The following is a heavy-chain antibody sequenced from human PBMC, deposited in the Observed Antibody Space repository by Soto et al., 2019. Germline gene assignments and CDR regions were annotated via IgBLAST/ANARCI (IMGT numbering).Heavy chain of an antibody. Sequence: PSETLSLTCTVSGGSISTSGDYWSWIRQHPGKGLEWIGYISFRGLTDYNPSLKSRLTLSVDTSANQFSLNLTSVTAADTAIYFCARVSNDFSYAWFDPWGQGTLVTVS. D-gene: IGHD4-4*01. CDR1: GGSISTSGDY. CDR2: ISFRGLT. CDR3: ARVSNDFSYAWFDP. J-gene: IGHJ5*02. V-gene: IGHV4-31*03.